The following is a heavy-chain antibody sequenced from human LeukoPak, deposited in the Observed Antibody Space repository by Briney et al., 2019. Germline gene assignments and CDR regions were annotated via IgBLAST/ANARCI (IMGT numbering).Heavy chain of an antibody. CDR3: ARAQYSSSSFHYYYGMDV. V-gene: IGHV1-69*13. CDR1: GGTFSSYA. J-gene: IGHJ6*02. Sequence: SVKVSCKASGGTFSSYAISWVRQAPGQGLEWMGGIIPIFGTANYAQKFQGRVTITADESTSTAYMELSSLRSEDTAVYYCARAQYSSSSFHYYYGMDVWGQGTTVTVSS. D-gene: IGHD6-6*01. CDR2: IIPIFGTA.